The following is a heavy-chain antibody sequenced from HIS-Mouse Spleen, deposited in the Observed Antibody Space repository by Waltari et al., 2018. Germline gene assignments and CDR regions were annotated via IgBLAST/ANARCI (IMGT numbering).Heavy chain of an antibody. CDR1: GFTFSSYA. D-gene: IGHD2-21*02. J-gene: IGHJ4*02. CDR2: RSYDGSNK. V-gene: IGHV3-30-3*01. Sequence: QVQLVESGGGVVQPGRSLRLSCAASGFTFSSYAMHWVRQAPGKGLEWGAVRSYDGSNKYYADSVKGRFTISRDNSKNTLYLQMNSLRAEDTAVYYCARDMSTVVTSLFDYWGQGTLVTVSS. CDR3: ARDMSTVVTSLFDY.